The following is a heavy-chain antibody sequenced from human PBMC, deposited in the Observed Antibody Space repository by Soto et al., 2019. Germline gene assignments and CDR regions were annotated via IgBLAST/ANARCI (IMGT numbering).Heavy chain of an antibody. J-gene: IGHJ5*02. Sequence: QLVESGGGLVYPGGSLRLSCAASGIRFSDYYMSWIRQAPGKGLEWVSYINGGGGTIYYADSVRGRFTVSRGNAKNSLYLQMNSLRAEDTAVYFCAADPTMRGYFRFDHWGQGTLVTVSS. CDR1: GIRFSDYY. CDR3: AADPTMRGYFRFDH. V-gene: IGHV3-11*01. CDR2: INGGGGTI. D-gene: IGHD2-15*01.